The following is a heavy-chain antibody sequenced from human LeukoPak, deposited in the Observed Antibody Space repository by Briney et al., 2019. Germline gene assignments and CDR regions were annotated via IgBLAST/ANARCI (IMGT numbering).Heavy chain of an antibody. CDR2: MNPNSGNT. Sequence: ASVTVSCKASGYTFTSYDINWVRQATGQGLEWMGWMNPNSGNTGYAQKFQGRVTMTRNTSISTAYMELSSLRSEDTAVYYCARAGSASVLRFLEWLDEGTRHWFDPWGQGTLVTVSS. CDR1: GYTFTSYD. CDR3: ARAGSASVLRFLEWLDEGTRHWFDP. V-gene: IGHV1-8*01. J-gene: IGHJ5*02. D-gene: IGHD3-3*01.